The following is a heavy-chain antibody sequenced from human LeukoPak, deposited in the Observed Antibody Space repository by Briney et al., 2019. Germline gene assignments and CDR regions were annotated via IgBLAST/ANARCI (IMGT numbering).Heavy chain of an antibody. V-gene: IGHV3-9*03. CDR2: INWNSGST. CDR3: TKPSNSYYYDTSGYYFDS. D-gene: IGHD3-22*01. CDR1: GFTFDDYA. J-gene: IGHJ4*02. Sequence: SLRLSCVGSGFTFDDYAMHWVRQAPGKGLEWVSGINWNSGSTRYADSVKGRFTISRDNAKNSLYLQMNSLKTEDMALYYCTKPSNSYYYDTSGYYFDSWGQGTLVTVSS.